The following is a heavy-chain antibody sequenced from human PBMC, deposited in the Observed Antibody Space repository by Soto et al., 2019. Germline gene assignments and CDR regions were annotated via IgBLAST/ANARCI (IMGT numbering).Heavy chain of an antibody. J-gene: IGHJ1*01. V-gene: IGHV4-4*07. Sequence: SETLSLTCTVSGAYVSDFSWSWIRQPAGKGLEWIGRITVNGITQYTPSFRSRVTMSMDTSRNQFSLNLQSATAADTALYYCARESGENWTYEAHWGQGTLVTVSS. D-gene: IGHD1-7*01. CDR2: ITVNGIT. CDR1: GAYVSDFS. CDR3: ARESGENWTYEAH.